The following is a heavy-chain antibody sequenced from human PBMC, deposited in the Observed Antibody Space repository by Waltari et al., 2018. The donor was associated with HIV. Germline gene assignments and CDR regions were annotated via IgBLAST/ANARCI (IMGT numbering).Heavy chain of an antibody. CDR2: INHSGST. D-gene: IGHD5-12*01. J-gene: IGHJ4*02. Sequence: QVQLQQWGAGLLKPSETLSLTCAVYGGSFSGYYWSWIRQPPGKGLEWIGEINHSGSTNYNPSLKSRVTISVDTSKNQFSLKLSSVTAADTAVYYCARLSSAENNIVAQKGPDYWGQGTLVTVSS. V-gene: IGHV4-34*01. CDR1: GGSFSGYY. CDR3: ARLSSAENNIVAQKGPDY.